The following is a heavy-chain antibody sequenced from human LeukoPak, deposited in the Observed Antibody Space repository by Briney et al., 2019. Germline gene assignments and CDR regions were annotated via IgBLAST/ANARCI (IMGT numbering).Heavy chain of an antibody. J-gene: IGHJ4*02. V-gene: IGHV3-23*01. CDR2: ISGSGGST. Sequence: GGALRLSCAASGFTFSSYAMSWVRQAPGKGVEWVSAISGSGGSTYYADSVKGRFTISRDNSKNTLYLQMNSLRAEDTAVYYCAKAGRHEAAAGTADYWGQGTLVTVSS. CDR1: GFTFSSYA. D-gene: IGHD6-13*01. CDR3: AKAGRHEAAAGTADY.